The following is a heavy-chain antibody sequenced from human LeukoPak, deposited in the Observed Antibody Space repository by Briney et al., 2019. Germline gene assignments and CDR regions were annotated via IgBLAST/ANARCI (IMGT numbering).Heavy chain of an antibody. Sequence: GASVTVSFKASGYTFTSNYIHWVRQAPGQGLEWMGMIYPRDGSTSYAQKFQGRVTVTRDTSMSTVHMELSGLRSEDTAVYYCARDQEGFDYWGQGTLVTVSS. CDR3: ARDQEGFDY. CDR2: IYPRDGST. J-gene: IGHJ4*02. CDR1: GYTFTSNY. V-gene: IGHV1-46*01.